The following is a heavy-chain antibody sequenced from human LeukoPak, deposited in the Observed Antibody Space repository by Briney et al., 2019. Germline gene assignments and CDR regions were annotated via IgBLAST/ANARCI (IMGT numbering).Heavy chain of an antibody. J-gene: IGHJ4*02. Sequence: ASVKVSCKASGYTFTSYAMHWVRQAPGQRLEWMGWLNTGNGNTQYSQKFQGRVTITRDTSASTAYMDLSSLRSEDTAVYYCARTPVYGDYYFDYWGQGTLVTVSS. D-gene: IGHD4-17*01. CDR3: ARTPVYGDYYFDY. CDR2: LNTGNGNT. CDR1: GYTFTSYA. V-gene: IGHV1-3*04.